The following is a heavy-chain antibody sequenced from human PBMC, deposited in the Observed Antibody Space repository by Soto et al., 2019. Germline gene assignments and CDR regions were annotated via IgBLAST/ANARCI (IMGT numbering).Heavy chain of an antibody. D-gene: IGHD5-18*01. Sequence: GESLKISCAASGFTFNNYGINWVRQAPGRGLEWVSFISYSSATIHYADSVRGRFTISRDNANNSLYLEMSSLRDEDTAVYFCARDSSKYTYGSSYFDYWGQGTLVTVSP. CDR2: ISYSSATI. CDR1: GFTFNNYG. CDR3: ARDSSKYTYGSSYFDY. V-gene: IGHV3-48*02. J-gene: IGHJ4*02.